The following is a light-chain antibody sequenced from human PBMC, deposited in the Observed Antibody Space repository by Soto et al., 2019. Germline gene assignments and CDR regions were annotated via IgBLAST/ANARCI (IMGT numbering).Light chain of an antibody. J-gene: IGLJ1*01. Sequence: QSVLTQPPSLSGTPGQRVTISCSGSSSNIAGNTVHWYQHLPGTAPKLLIYINDQRPSGVPGRFSASTSGTSASLAISGLQSDDEADYYCASWDDSLNGPVFGTGTKVTVL. CDR1: SSNIAGNT. CDR2: IND. CDR3: ASWDDSLNGPV. V-gene: IGLV1-44*01.